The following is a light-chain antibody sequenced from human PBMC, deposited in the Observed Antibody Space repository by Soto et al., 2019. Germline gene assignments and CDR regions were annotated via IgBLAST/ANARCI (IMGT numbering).Light chain of an antibody. J-gene: IGKJ4*01. CDR2: AAS. V-gene: IGKV1-39*01. CDR3: QQSYRTPLT. Sequence: DIQMTQSPSSLSASVGDRVTITCRASQSISNNLNWYQQKPGKAPRLLIYAASSLQSGVPSRFRDSGAATDFTLVINSLQPEDFTTYYCQQSYRTPLTFGGGTKVEIK. CDR1: QSISNN.